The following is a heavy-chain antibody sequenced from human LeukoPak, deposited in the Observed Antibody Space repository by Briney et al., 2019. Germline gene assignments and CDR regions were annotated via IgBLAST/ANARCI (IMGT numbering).Heavy chain of an antibody. V-gene: IGHV1-69*13. CDR3: AISSGYYQYGDFQH. Sequence: VKVSCKASGGTFSSYAISWVRQAPGQGLEWMGGIIPIFGTANYAQKFQGRVTITTDESTSTAYMELSSLRSEDTAVYYCAISSGYYQYGDFQHWGQGTLVTVSS. J-gene: IGHJ1*01. D-gene: IGHD3-22*01. CDR2: IIPIFGTA. CDR1: GGTFSSYA.